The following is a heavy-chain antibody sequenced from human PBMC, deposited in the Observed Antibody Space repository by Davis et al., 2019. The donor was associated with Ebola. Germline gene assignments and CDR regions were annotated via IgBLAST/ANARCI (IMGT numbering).Heavy chain of an antibody. V-gene: IGHV1-3*01. J-gene: IGHJ4*02. Sequence: AASVKVSCKASGYTFSSNGIHWVRQAPGQRPEWIGWIHVGNGNTKYLQKFQGRVTLSRDTSASTAYMEVSSLTSEDTAVYYCARRRSSSNHCDYWGQGTLVTVSS. CDR2: IHVGNGNT. D-gene: IGHD6-6*01. CDR1: GYTFSSNG. CDR3: ARRRSSSNHCDY.